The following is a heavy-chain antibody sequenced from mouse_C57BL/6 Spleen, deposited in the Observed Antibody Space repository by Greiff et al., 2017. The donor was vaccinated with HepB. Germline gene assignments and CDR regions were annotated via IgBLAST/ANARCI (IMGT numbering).Heavy chain of an antibody. Sequence: QVQLKQSGAELARPGASVKLSCKASGYTFTSYGISWVKQRTGQGLEWIGEIYPRSGNTYYNEKFKGKATLTADKSSSTAYMELRSLTSEDSAVYFCAREEDLETGTRYFDVWGTGTTVTVSS. D-gene: IGHD4-1*01. CDR1: GYTFTSYG. CDR3: AREEDLETGTRYFDV. CDR2: IYPRSGNT. J-gene: IGHJ1*03. V-gene: IGHV1-81*01.